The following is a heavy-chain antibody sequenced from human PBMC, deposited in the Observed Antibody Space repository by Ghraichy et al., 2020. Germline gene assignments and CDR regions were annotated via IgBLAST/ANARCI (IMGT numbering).Heavy chain of an antibody. D-gene: IGHD3-10*01. J-gene: IGHJ6*02. CDR3: ARGPYYYGSGSYRWDYYYGMDV. Sequence: SETLSLTCTVSGGSISSYYWSWIRQPPGKGLEWIGYIYYSGSTNYNPSLKSRVTISVDTSKNQFSLKLSSVTAADTAVYYCARGPYYYGSGSYRWDYYYGMDVWGQGTTVTVSS. CDR2: IYYSGST. CDR1: GGSISSYY. V-gene: IGHV4-59*01.